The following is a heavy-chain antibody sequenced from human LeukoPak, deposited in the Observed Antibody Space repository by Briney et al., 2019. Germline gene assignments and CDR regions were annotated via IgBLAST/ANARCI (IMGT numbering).Heavy chain of an antibody. J-gene: IGHJ5*02. CDR2: IYPGDSDT. CDR3: AVADSSGYYPSHWFDP. V-gene: IGHV5-51*01. Sequence: HGESLTISFKGSGYSFTSYWIGWLRQMPGKGLEWMGIIYPGDSDTRYSPSFQSQVTISADKSISTAYLQWSSLKASDTAMYYCAVADSSGYYPSHWFDPWGQGTLVTVSS. CDR1: GYSFTSYW. D-gene: IGHD3-22*01.